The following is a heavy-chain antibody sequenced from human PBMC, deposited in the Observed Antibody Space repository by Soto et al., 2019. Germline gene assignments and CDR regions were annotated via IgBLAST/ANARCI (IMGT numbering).Heavy chain of an antibody. CDR3: ARVRSVVTPYGMDV. Sequence: GGSLRLSCAASGFPFSSYGMYWVRQAPGKGLEWVAVTWYDGSEKYYADSVKGRFTISRGNPKNTLYLQMNSLRAEDTAVYYCARVRSVVTPYGMDVWGQGTTVTVSS. CDR2: TWYDGSEK. CDR1: GFPFSSYG. J-gene: IGHJ6*02. V-gene: IGHV3-33*01. D-gene: IGHD3-22*01.